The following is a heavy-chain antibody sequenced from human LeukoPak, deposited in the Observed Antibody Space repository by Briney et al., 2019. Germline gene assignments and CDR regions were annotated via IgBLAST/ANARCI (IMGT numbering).Heavy chain of an antibody. CDR2: ISWNSGSI. CDR3: AKDLSHTPYYMDV. Sequence: PGGSLRLSCAASGFTFDDYAMHWGRQAPGEGLEWGSGISWNSGSIGYADSVKGRFTISRDNAKNSLYLQMNSLRAEDTALHYCAKDLSHTPYYMDVWGKGTTVTVSS. J-gene: IGHJ6*03. CDR1: GFTFDDYA. V-gene: IGHV3-9*01.